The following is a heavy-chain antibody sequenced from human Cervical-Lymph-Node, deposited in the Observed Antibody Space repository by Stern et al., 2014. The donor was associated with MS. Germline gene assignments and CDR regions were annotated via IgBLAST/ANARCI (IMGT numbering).Heavy chain of an antibody. V-gene: IGHV4-31*03. CDR1: GDSINSGGHY. CDR3: ASRWSGTYYGQNWFDP. J-gene: IGHJ5*02. CDR2: IYNSGGT. Sequence: QVQLQESGPGLVKPSQNLSLTCTVSGDSINSGGHYWSWIRQRPGKGLEWIGYIYNSGGTFYSPSLKGRVTISLDTSKNQFSLTLSSVTAADTAIYYCASRWSGTYYGQNWFDPWGQGSLVTVSS. D-gene: IGHD1-26*01.